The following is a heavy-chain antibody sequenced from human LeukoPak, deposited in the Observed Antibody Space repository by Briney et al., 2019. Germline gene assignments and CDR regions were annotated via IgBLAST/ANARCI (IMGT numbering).Heavy chain of an antibody. J-gene: IGHJ6*03. CDR3: ARAGSTYYYDSSGYQIFAYYYYMDV. V-gene: IGHV1-8*03. CDR1: GYTFTSYD. Sequence: GASVKVSCKASGYTFTSYDINWVRQATGQGLEWMGWMNPNSGNTGYAQKFQGRVTITRNTSISTAYMELSSRRSEDTAVYYCARAGSTYYYDSSGYQIFAYYYYMDVWGKGTTVTISS. CDR2: MNPNSGNT. D-gene: IGHD3-22*01.